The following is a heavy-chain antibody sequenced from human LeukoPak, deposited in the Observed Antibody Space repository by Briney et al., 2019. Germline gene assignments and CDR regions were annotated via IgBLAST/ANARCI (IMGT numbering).Heavy chain of an antibody. CDR3: ARITGSSVKVDY. J-gene: IGHJ4*01. CDR2: IYYSETT. V-gene: IGHV4-31*03. Sequence: SQTLSLTCTVSGGSISSGDYYWSWIRQHPGKGLEWIGHIYYSETTYYSPSLRSRVTMSVDTSKNQFSLNLSSVTAADTAVYYCARITGSSVKVDYWGQGTLVTVSS. D-gene: IGHD1-14*01. CDR1: GGSISSGDYY.